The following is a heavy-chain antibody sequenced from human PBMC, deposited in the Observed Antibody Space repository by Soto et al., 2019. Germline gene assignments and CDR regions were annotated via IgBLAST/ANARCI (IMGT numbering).Heavy chain of an antibody. CDR2: INRDGSST. D-gene: IGHD6-19*01. CDR1: GFTLSSYW. CDR3: ARDPAPIGWYDY. V-gene: IGHV3-74*01. J-gene: IGHJ4*02. Sequence: RLSCAASGFTLSSYWMHWVRQAPGKGLEWVSRINRDGSSTSYADSVKGRFTISRDSAKNTLYLQMNSLRAEDTAVYYCARDPAPIGWYDYWGQGTLVTVSS.